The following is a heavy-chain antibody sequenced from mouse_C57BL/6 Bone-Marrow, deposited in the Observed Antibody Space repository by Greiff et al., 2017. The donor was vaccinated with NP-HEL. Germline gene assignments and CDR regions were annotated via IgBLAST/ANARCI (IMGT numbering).Heavy chain of an antibody. CDR2: INPNNGGT. J-gene: IGHJ2*01. D-gene: IGHD1-1*01. CDR3: ARDYYGSRYFDY. CDR1: GYTFTDYY. Sequence: VQLQQSGPELVKPGASVKISCKASGYTFTDYYMNWVKQSHGKSLEWIGDINPNNGGTSYNQKFKGKATLTVDKSSSTAYMELRSLTSEYSAGYYCARDYYGSRYFDYWGQGTTLTVAS. V-gene: IGHV1-26*01.